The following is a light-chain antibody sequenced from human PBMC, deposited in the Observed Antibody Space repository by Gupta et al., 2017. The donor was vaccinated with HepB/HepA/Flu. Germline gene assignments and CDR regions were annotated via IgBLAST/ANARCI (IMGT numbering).Light chain of an antibody. CDR1: QGIRND. Sequence: DIQMTQSPSSLSASVGDRVTITCRASQGIRNDLGWYQQKPGKAPKRLIYDASSLGSGVPSRFSGSGTGTEFTLTSRKLQPEDFANYYSRHYNSSPRTFGQGTKVEIK. CDR3: RHYNSSPRT. V-gene: IGKV1-17*02. J-gene: IGKJ1*01. CDR2: DAS.